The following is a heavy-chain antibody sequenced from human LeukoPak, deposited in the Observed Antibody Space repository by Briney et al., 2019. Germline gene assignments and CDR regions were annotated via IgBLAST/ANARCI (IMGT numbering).Heavy chain of an antibody. CDR3: ARTYSSGWSKGYFDL. V-gene: IGHV4-61*08. CDR2: IYYSGST. CDR1: GGSISSGDYY. J-gene: IGHJ2*01. D-gene: IGHD6-19*01. Sequence: SQTLSLTCTVSGGSISSGDYYWSWIRQPPGKGLEWIGYIYYSGSTNYNPSLKSRVTISVDTSKNQFSLKLSSVTAADTAVYYCARTYSSGWSKGYFDLWGRGTLVTVSS.